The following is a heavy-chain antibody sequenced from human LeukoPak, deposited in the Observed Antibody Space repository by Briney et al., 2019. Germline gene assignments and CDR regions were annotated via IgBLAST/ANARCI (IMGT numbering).Heavy chain of an antibody. CDR2: INHSGST. J-gene: IGHJ4*02. V-gene: IGHV4-34*01. D-gene: IGHD5-24*01. Sequence: SETLSLTCAVYGGSFSGYYWSWIRQPPGKGLEWIGEINHSGSTNYNPSLKSRVTISVDTSKNQFSLKVSSVTAADTAVYYCARRQGMATSNDYWGQGTLVTVSS. CDR1: GGSFSGYY. CDR3: ARRQGMATSNDY.